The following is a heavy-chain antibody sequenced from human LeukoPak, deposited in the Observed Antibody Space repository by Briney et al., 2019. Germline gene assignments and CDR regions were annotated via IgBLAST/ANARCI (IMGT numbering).Heavy chain of an antibody. CDR3: APLRFLEWFNQGYYYGMDV. D-gene: IGHD3-3*01. V-gene: IGHV3-30*03. J-gene: IGHJ6*02. CDR2: ISYDGSNK. Sequence: PGGSLRLSCAASGFTFSSYAMSWVRQAPGKGLEWVAVISYDGSNKYYADSVKGRFTISRDNSKNTLYLQMNSLRAEDTAVYYCAPLRFLEWFNQGYYYGMDVWGQGTTVTVSS. CDR1: GFTFSSYA.